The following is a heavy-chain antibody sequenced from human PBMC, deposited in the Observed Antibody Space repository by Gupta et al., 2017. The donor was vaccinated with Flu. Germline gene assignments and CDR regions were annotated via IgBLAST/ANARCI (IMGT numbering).Heavy chain of an antibody. V-gene: IGHV4-39*01. D-gene: IGHD2-15*01. CDR2: VYYSGNI. CDR3: AGGGTGYCSGDNCDTDPRVDAYDF. J-gene: IGHJ3*01. Sequence: QLQLQESGPGRVKPSETLSLSCSVAAGSITSHTPHWGWIRRPPGKGLDWIGSVYYSGNIYYSPSLRSRVSISMDTSRNQFSLKLTSVTAADTALYYCAGGGTGYCSGDNCDTDPRVDAYDFWGPGTEVTVSS. CDR1: AGSITSHTPH.